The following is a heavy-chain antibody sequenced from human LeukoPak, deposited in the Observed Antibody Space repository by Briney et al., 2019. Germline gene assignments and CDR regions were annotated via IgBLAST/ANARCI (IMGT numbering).Heavy chain of an antibody. CDR2: ISAYNGNT. J-gene: IGHJ4*02. Sequence: ASVKVSCKASGYTFTSYGISWVRQAPGQGFEWMGWISAYNGNTNYAQKLQGRVTMTTDTSTSTAYMELRSLRSDDTAVYYCARGTYYDFWSGLDYWGQGTLVTVSS. CDR1: GYTFTSYG. V-gene: IGHV1-18*01. D-gene: IGHD3-3*01. CDR3: ARGTYYDFWSGLDY.